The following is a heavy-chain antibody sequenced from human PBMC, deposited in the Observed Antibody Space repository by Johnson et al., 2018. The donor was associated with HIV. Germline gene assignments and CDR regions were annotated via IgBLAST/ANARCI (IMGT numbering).Heavy chain of an antibody. V-gene: IGHV3-30*04. D-gene: IGHD6-6*01. CDR3: ASHVGSSVGSAFDI. Sequence: QVQLVESGGGVVQPGRSLRLSCAASGFSFNSYAMHWVRQAPGEGLEWVAGISYDGSNKYYADSVRGRFTISRDKSKNTLYLQMSSLRAEDSAVYYCASHVGSSVGSAFDIWGQGTMVTVSS. J-gene: IGHJ3*02. CDR1: GFSFNSYA. CDR2: ISYDGSNK.